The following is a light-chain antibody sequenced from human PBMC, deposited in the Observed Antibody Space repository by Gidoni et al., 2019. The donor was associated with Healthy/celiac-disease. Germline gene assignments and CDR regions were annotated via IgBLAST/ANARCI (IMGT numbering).Light chain of an antibody. Sequence: DIVMTQSPDSLAVSLGERATINCKSSQSVLFSSNNKNYLAWYQQKPGQPPKLLIYWASTRESGVPDRFSGGGSGTDFTLTISSLQAEDVAVYYCQQYYSPPLTFXGXTKVEIK. CDR3: QQYYSPPLT. CDR2: WAS. CDR1: QSVLFSSNNKNY. J-gene: IGKJ4*01. V-gene: IGKV4-1*01.